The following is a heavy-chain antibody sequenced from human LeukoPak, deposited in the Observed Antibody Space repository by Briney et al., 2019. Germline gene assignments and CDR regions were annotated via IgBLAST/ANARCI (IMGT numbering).Heavy chain of an antibody. CDR2: ISSGSTTI. Sequence: GGSLRLSCAASGFTFSSNNMKWVRQAPGKGLEWISYISSGSTTIYYADSVRGRFTISRDNAKNSLYLQMNGLRAEDTAVYYCARELYRGHGNRFDPWGQGTLVTVSS. V-gene: IGHV3-48*01. J-gene: IGHJ5*02. CDR3: ARELYRGHGNRFDP. D-gene: IGHD3-10*01. CDR1: GFTFSSNN.